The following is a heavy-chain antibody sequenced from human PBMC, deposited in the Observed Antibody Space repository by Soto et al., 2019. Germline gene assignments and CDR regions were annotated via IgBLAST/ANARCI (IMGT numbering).Heavy chain of an antibody. CDR2: IHYSGTT. CDR3: AAGEASSRNLAPYYLDF. J-gene: IGHJ4*02. D-gene: IGHD6-13*01. Sequence: NPSETLSLTCTVSGGSMRNYFWTWIRQPPGKGLEWIGYIHYSGTTSFFPSYNPSLRSRVTISEDTSKNQFSLKLLSVTTADTAVYFCAAGEASSRNLAPYYLDFWGQGTPVTVSS. V-gene: IGHV4-59*01. CDR1: GGSMRNYF.